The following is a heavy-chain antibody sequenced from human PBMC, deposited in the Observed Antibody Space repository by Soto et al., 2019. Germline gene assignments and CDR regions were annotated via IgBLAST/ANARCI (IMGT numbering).Heavy chain of an antibody. V-gene: IGHV4-39*01. D-gene: IGHD3-3*01. CDR1: GGSISSSSYY. J-gene: IGHJ4*02. CDR2: IYYSGST. CDR3: ARQAGGYDFWSGPFDY. Sequence: QLQLQESGPGLVKPSETLSLTCTVSGGSISSSSYYWGWIRQPPGKGLEWIGSIYYSGSTYYNPSLKSRVTISVDTSKNQFPLKLSSVTAADTAVYYCARQAGGYDFWSGPFDYWGQGTLVTVSS.